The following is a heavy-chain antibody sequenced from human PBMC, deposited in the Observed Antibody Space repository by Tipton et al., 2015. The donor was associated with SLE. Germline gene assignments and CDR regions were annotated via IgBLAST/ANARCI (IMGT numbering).Heavy chain of an antibody. CDR3: ARKVVPDWYFDL. CDR1: GDSVSSHY. Sequence: TLSLTCTVSGDSVSSHYWSWIRRPPGKGLEWIGYVFYSGSTNYNPSLKSRVTMSVDTSKNQFSLKLTSVTSADTAVYYCARKVVPDWYFDLWGRGSLVTVSS. J-gene: IGHJ2*01. V-gene: IGHV4-59*02. CDR2: VFYSGST. D-gene: IGHD6-6*01.